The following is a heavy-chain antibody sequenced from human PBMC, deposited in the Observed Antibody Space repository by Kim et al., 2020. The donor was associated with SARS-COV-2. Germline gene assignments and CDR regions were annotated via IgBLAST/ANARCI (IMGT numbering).Heavy chain of an antibody. CDR2: INHSGST. CDR3: ARVGFHYQLLSYNWFDP. V-gene: IGHV4-34*01. CDR1: GGSFSGYY. D-gene: IGHD2-2*01. Sequence: SETLSLTCAVYGGSFSGYYWSWIRQPPGKGLEWIGEINHSGSTNYNPSLKSRVTISVDTSKNQFSLKLSSVTAADTAVYYCARVGFHYQLLSYNWFDPWGQGTLVTVSS. J-gene: IGHJ5*02.